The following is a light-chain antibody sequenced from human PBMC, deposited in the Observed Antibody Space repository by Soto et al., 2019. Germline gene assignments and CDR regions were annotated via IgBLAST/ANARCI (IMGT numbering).Light chain of an antibody. CDR2: AAS. CDR1: QRVNSNY. Sequence: EIVLTQSPGTLSLSPGERATLSCRASQRVNSNYLAWYQQKPGQAPRLLIYAASSRATGIPDRFSGGGSGTDFTLPISSLELDDFAVYCCQQYSSGMFGQGTKLEIK. CDR3: QQYSSGM. V-gene: IGKV3-20*01. J-gene: IGKJ1*01.